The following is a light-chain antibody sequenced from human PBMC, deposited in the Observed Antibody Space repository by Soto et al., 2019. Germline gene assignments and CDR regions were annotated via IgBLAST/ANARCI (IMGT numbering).Light chain of an antibody. Sequence: DIVMTQSPDTLSVSPGERVTLSCRASQSVGRKLAWYQQNPGQAPRLLVYDVFSRASGIPARFTASGSGTEFTLTISSLQSEDFAIYYCQQYSNWPPGTFGQGTKVEIK. CDR3: QQYSNWPPGT. CDR1: QSVGRK. CDR2: DVF. V-gene: IGKV3-15*01. J-gene: IGKJ1*01.